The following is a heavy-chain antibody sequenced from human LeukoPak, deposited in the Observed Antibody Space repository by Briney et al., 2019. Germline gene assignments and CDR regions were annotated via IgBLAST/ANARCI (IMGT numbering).Heavy chain of an antibody. Sequence: GGSLRLSCAASGFTFSSYGMHWVRQAPGKGLEWVAVISYDGSNKYYADSVKGRFTISRDNSKNTLYLQMNSLRAEDTAVYYCARDSFISGAEYYYDSSGYYGGPLGYWGQGTLVTVSS. CDR3: ARDSFISGAEYYYDSSGYYGGPLGY. CDR1: GFTFSSYG. V-gene: IGHV3-30*03. CDR2: ISYDGSNK. D-gene: IGHD3-22*01. J-gene: IGHJ4*02.